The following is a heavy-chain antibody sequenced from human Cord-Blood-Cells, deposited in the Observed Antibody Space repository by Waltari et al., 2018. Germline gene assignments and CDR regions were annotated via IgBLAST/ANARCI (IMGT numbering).Heavy chain of an antibody. Sequence: QVQLVQSGAEVKKPGSSVKVSCTASGGTFSSYAISWVRQAPGQGLEWMGGIIPIFGTANYAQKFQGRVTITADESTSTAYMELSSLRSEDTAVYYCARAPVGYCSSTSCYDAFDIWGQGTMVTVSS. CDR2: IIPIFGTA. CDR1: GGTFSSYA. CDR3: ARAPVGYCSSTSCYDAFDI. V-gene: IGHV1-69*01. J-gene: IGHJ3*02. D-gene: IGHD2-2*01.